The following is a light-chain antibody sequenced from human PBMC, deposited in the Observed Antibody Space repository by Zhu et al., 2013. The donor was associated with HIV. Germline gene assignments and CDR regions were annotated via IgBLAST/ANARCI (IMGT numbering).Light chain of an antibody. J-gene: IGKJ5*01. CDR2: ESD. CDR3: QQYETSPTT. Sequence: VLTQSPEKLSLSVGERATISCRASQRLVNNHVAWYQQRVGQSPRLIVYESDKRTPGTPDRFGGGGSGTDFSLTIAKIQAQDFAVYFCQQYETSPTTFGQGTRVDI. V-gene: IGKV3-20*01. CDR1: QRLVNNH.